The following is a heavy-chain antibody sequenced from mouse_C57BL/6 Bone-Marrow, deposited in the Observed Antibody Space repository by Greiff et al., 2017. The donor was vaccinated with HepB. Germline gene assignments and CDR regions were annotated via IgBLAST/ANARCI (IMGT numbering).Heavy chain of an antibody. CDR2: ISGGGGNT. V-gene: IGHV5-9*01. J-gene: IGHJ2*01. CDR1: GFTFSSYT. Sequence: DVHLVESGGGLVKPGGSLKLSCAASGFTFSSYTMSWVRQTPEKRLEWVATISGGGGNTYYPDSVKGRFTISRDNAKNTLYLQMSSLRSEDTALYYCARHGDYWGQGTTLTVSS. CDR3: ARHGDY.